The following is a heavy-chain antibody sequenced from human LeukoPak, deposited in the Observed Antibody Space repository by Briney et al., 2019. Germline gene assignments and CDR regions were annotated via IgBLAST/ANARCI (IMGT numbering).Heavy chain of an antibody. Sequence: GGSLRLSCVASGFTFSDYGIHWVRQAPGKGLDWVAFIQNDGSNKYYGDSVKGRFTISRDNSKNTLYLQMNSLRAEDTAVYYCAITSGDYWGQGTRVTVSS. CDR1: GFTFSDYG. D-gene: IGHD3-10*01. V-gene: IGHV3-30*02. CDR2: IQNDGSNK. J-gene: IGHJ4*02. CDR3: AITSGDY.